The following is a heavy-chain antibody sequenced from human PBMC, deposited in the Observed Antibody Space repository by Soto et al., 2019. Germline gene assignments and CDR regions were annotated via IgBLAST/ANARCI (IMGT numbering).Heavy chain of an antibody. V-gene: IGHV4-4*02. CDR1: GGSFSGSDW. Sequence: QVQLQESGPGLVKPSGTLSLTCAVSGGSFSGSDWWSWVRPPPGKGLEWIGQIYNDENTNYNPSLKSRVTISLDKAKNHCSLKLTSVTAADTAVDYCARAGREYCSGETFSSGLDGMDVWGQGTTVTFSS. CDR3: ARAGREYCSGETFSSGLDGMDV. J-gene: IGHJ6*02. CDR2: IYNDENT. D-gene: IGHD2-15*01.